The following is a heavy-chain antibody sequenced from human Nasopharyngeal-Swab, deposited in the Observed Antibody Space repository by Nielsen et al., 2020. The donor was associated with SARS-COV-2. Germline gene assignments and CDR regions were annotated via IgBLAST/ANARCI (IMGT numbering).Heavy chain of an antibody. CDR2: IFSNDEK. D-gene: IGHD6-13*01. J-gene: IGHJ6*02. Sequence: WIRQPPGKALEWLAHIFSNDEKSYSTSLKSRLTISKDTSKSQVVLTMTNMGPVDTATYSCARTLLAAGGYYYYGMDVWGQGTTVTVSS. CDR3: ARTLLAAGGYYYYGMDV. V-gene: IGHV2-26*01.